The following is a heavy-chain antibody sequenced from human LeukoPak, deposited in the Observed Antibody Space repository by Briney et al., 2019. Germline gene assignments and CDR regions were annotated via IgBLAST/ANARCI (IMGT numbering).Heavy chain of an antibody. J-gene: IGHJ3*02. V-gene: IGHV3-30-3*01. D-gene: IGHD5-18*01. CDR2: ISYDGSNK. CDR1: GFTFSSYA. Sequence: GRSLRLSCAASGFTFSSYAMHWVRQAPGKGLEWVAVISYDGSNKYYADSVKGRFTISRDNSKNTLYLQMNSLRAEDTAVYYCAREMHGWDTAMVESGAFDIWGQGTMVTVSS. CDR3: AREMHGWDTAMVESGAFDI.